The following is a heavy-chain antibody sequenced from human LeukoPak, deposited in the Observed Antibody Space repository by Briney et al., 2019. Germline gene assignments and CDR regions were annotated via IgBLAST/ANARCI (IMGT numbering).Heavy chain of an antibody. CDR3: ARDPPPQLRYFDWSILRGGMDV. J-gene: IGHJ6*02. Sequence: PGASVKVSCKASGYTFTSYGISWVRQAPGQGLEWMGWISAYNGNTNYAQKLQDRVTMTTDTSTSTAYMELRSLRSDDTAVYYCARDPPPQLRYFDWSILRGGMDVWGQGTTVTVSS. CDR2: ISAYNGNT. D-gene: IGHD3-9*01. CDR1: GYTFTSYG. V-gene: IGHV1-18*01.